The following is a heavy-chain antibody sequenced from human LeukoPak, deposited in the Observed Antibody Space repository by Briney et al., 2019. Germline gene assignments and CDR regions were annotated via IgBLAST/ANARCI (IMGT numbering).Heavy chain of an antibody. CDR3: AHSSNSGAARFGFDY. CDR2: IYWDDDK. J-gene: IGHJ4*02. D-gene: IGHD6-6*01. Sequence: SGPTLVKPTQTLTLTCTFSGFSLSTSGVAVGWIRQPPGKALEWLALIYWDDDKRYSPSLKSRLTITKDTSKNQVVLTMTNMDPVDTATYHCAHSSNSGAARFGFDYWGQGTLVTVSS. V-gene: IGHV2-5*02. CDR1: GFSLSTSGVA.